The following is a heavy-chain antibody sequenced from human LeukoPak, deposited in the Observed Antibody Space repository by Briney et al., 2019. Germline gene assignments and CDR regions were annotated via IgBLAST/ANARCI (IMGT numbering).Heavy chain of an antibody. V-gene: IGHV3-30*03. Sequence: GGSLRLSCAPSGFTFSRHGMHWVRQAPGKGLEWVAIISNDGSRKYYAHSVEGRFTISRDNSKNTLYLQMDSLRAEDTAVYYCARDRAWNYFNYWGQGTLVTVSS. CDR1: GFTFSRHG. J-gene: IGHJ4*02. CDR2: ISNDGSRK. CDR3: ARDRAWNYFNY. D-gene: IGHD3-3*01.